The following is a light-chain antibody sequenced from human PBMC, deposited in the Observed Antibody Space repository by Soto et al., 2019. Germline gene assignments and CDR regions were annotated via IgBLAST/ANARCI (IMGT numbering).Light chain of an antibody. Sequence: DIQMTQSPSTLSASVGDRVTITCRASQSILTWLAWYQQKPGKAPKVLIYESSLLQSGVPSRFSGSGSGTDFTLTISSLQPEDFATYYCQHFKSFPITFGQGTRLEIK. CDR2: ESS. CDR3: QHFKSFPIT. CDR1: QSILTW. J-gene: IGKJ5*01. V-gene: IGKV1-5*01.